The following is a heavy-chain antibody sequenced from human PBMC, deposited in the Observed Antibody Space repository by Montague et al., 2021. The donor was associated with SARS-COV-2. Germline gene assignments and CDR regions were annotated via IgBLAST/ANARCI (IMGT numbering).Heavy chain of an antibody. CDR3: ARVSSTALRRVIITSGNYAVEV. Sequence: SETLSLTCSVSGGSLRHSYWTWIRHAPEKGLDWIGYIYHTGTTKYNPSLQSRLTISVDTAKNQFFLSLTSVTAADTAVYYCARVSSTALRRVIITSGNYAVEVWGPGTTVRVSS. V-gene: IGHV4-4*09. CDR2: IYHTGTT. CDR1: GGSLRHSY. J-gene: IGHJ6*02. D-gene: IGHD3-10*01.